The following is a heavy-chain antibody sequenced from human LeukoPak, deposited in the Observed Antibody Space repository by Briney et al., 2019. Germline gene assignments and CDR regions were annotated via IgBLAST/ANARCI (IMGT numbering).Heavy chain of an antibody. Sequence: GESLKISCKGSGYSFSSQWIGWVRQMPGKGLEWMGIIYPGDSDTRYSPSFQGQVTISADKSISTAYLQWSSLKASDTAMYYCARPKDSSSWYTYDYWGQGTLVIVSS. J-gene: IGHJ4*02. D-gene: IGHD6-13*01. CDR1: GYSFSSQW. V-gene: IGHV5-51*01. CDR2: IYPGDSDT. CDR3: ARPKDSSSWYTYDY.